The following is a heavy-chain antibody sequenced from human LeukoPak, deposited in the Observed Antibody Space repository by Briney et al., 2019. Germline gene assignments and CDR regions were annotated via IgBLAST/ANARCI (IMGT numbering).Heavy chain of an antibody. Sequence: GGPLRLSCAASGFTFSNAWMSWVRQAPGKGLEWASRIKSKTDGGTTHYAAPVKGRFTISRDDSKDTLYLKMNSLKTEDIAVYYCSTDILETNWGGYWGQGTLVTVSS. CDR3: STDILETNWGGY. D-gene: IGHD7-27*01. J-gene: IGHJ4*02. CDR1: GFTFSNAW. V-gene: IGHV3-15*01. CDR2: IKSKTDGGTT.